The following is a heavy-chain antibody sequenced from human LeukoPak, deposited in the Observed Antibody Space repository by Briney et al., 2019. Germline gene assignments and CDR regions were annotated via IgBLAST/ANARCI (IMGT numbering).Heavy chain of an antibody. D-gene: IGHD5-24*01. V-gene: IGHV3-7*01. J-gene: IGHJ4*01. CDR1: GFTLSSSW. CDR3: ARDRGWQQFDY. Sequence: GGSLRLSCVASGFTLSSSWMTWVRQAPGMGLERVANIKADGTGKYYVDSVRGRFSISRDSAKNSLYLELNSLRAEDTGVYFCARDRGWQQFDYWGQGTLVTVSS. CDR2: IKADGTGK.